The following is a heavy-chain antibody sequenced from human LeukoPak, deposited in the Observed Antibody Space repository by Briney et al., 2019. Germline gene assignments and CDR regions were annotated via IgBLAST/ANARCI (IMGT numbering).Heavy chain of an antibody. CDR1: GFTFSSYW. CDR2: IKQDGSEK. Sequence: GGSLRLSCAASGFTFSSYWMSWVRQAPGKGLEWVANIKQDGSEKYYVDSVKGRFTISRDNAKNSLYLQMNSLRAEGTAVYYCAREGLIYDYVWGSYRNNWFDPWGQGTLVTVSS. CDR3: AREGLIYDYVWGSYRNNWFDP. V-gene: IGHV3-7*01. J-gene: IGHJ5*02. D-gene: IGHD3-16*02.